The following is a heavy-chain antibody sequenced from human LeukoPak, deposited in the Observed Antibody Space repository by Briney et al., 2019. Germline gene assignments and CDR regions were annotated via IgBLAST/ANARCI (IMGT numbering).Heavy chain of an antibody. D-gene: IGHD5-12*01. CDR3: ARGQAGSYDWPLDL. V-gene: IGHV1-69*05. Sequence: ASVKVSCKASGGTFSKYALSWVRQAPGQGLEWMGAINPFLDTSNYPPKCQDRVTITTDESTSTAYMDLSSLRSDDTAVYYGARGQAGSYDWPLDLWGQGTLVSVSS. CDR2: INPFLDTS. J-gene: IGHJ5*02. CDR1: GGTFSKYA.